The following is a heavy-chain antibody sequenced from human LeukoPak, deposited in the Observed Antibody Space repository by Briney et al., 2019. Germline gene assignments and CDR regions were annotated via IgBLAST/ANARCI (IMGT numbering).Heavy chain of an antibody. D-gene: IGHD6-13*01. CDR1: GFTFSSYG. CDR2: IRNDGSIR. Sequence: PGGSLRLSCAASGFTFSSYGMHWVRQSPGKGLGWVAFIRNDGSIRYYADSIKARFTISRDKSKNTLYLQMNSLRAEDTAVYYCAKDALPRIAAAGTVVWGQGTLVTVSS. V-gene: IGHV3-30*02. CDR3: AKDALPRIAAAGTVV. J-gene: IGHJ4*02.